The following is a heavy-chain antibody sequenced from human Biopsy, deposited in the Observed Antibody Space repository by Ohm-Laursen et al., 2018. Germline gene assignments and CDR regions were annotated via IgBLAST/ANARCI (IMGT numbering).Heavy chain of an antibody. CDR1: GGTFNNYP. V-gene: IGHV1-69*01. Sequence: SSVKVSCKASGGTFNNYPLSWVRKAPGQGLEWMGGILPPFRTTHYAQKFQGRVSITADDSISTAYMELSSLRSEDTAVYYCTSLWGCESDYYYSDMDVWGQGTTVTVSS. J-gene: IGHJ6*02. D-gene: IGHD7-27*01. CDR2: ILPPFRTT. CDR3: TSLWGCESDYYYSDMDV.